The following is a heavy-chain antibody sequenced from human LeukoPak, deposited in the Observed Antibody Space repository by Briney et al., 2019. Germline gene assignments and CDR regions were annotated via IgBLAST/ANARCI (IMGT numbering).Heavy chain of an antibody. CDR3: AREIEMATIGV. D-gene: IGHD5-24*01. Sequence: PSQTLSLTCTVSGGSISSGSYYWSWIRQPAGKGLEWIGRIYTSGSTNYNPSLKSRVTISVDTSKNQFSLKLSSVTAADTAVYYCAREIEMATIGVWGQGTLVTVSS. V-gene: IGHV4-61*02. J-gene: IGHJ4*02. CDR2: IYTSGST. CDR1: GGSISSGSYY.